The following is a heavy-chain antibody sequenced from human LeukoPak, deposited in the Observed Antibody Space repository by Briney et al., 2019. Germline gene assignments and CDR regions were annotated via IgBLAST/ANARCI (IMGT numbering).Heavy chain of an antibody. J-gene: IGHJ6*02. V-gene: IGHV1-69*13. D-gene: IGHD2-2*01. CDR2: IIPMFGTA. Sequence: ASVKVSCKASGGTFSSYAISWVRQAPGQGLEWMGGIIPMFGTANYAQKFQGRVTITADESTSTAYMELSSLRSEDTAVYYCASSPLPYCSSTSCSIGGDYYYYYGMDVWGQGTTATVSS. CDR1: GGTFSSYA. CDR3: ASSPLPYCSSTSCSIGGDYYYYYGMDV.